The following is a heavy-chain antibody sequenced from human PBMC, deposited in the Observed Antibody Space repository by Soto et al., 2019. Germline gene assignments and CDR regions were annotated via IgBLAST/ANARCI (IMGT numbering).Heavy chain of an antibody. CDR2: IYYSGST. V-gene: IGHV4-30-4*01. CDR1: GGSISSGDYY. D-gene: IGHD6-25*01. Sequence: SETLSLTSTVSGGSISSGDYYWSWIRQPPGKGLEWIGYIYYSGSTYYNPSLKSRVTISVDTSKNQFSLKLSSVTAADTAVYYCARDDWRVAAVDYWGQGTLVTVSS. CDR3: ARDDWRVAAVDY. J-gene: IGHJ4*02.